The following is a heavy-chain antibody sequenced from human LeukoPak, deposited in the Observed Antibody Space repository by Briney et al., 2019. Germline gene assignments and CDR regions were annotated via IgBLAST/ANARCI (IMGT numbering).Heavy chain of an antibody. J-gene: IGHJ4*02. V-gene: IGHV3-48*03. Sequence: GGSLRLSCAASGFTFSSYEMNWVRQAPGKGLEWVSYISSSGSTTYYADSVKGWFTISRDNSKNTLYLQMNSLRAEDTALYYCARDRLGAMLFFDSWGQGTLVTVSS. D-gene: IGHD3-16*01. CDR2: ISSSGSTT. CDR1: GFTFSSYE. CDR3: ARDRLGAMLFFDS.